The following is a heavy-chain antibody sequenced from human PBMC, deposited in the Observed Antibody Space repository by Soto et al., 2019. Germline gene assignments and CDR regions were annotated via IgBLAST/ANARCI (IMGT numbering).Heavy chain of an antibody. D-gene: IGHD2-2*01. CDR3: ARGILLQYCSSTSCRSYYYYGMDV. Sequence: SVKVSCKASGGTFSSYAISWVRQAPGQGLEWMGGIIPIFGTANYAQKFQGRVTITADESTSTAYMELISLRSGDTALYYCARGILLQYCSSTSCRSYYYYGMDVWGQGTTVTVSS. V-gene: IGHV1-69*13. J-gene: IGHJ6*02. CDR2: IIPIFGTA. CDR1: GGTFSSYA.